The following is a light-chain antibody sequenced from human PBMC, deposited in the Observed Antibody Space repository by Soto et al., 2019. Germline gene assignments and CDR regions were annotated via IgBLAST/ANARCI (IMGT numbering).Light chain of an antibody. CDR3: QQYNNWPYT. CDR1: QSVRSN. Sequence: EIVMTQSPATLSVSPGERAALSCRASQSVRSNFAWYQQKPGQAPRLLVYDASTRATGIPARFSGSGSGTAFTLTISSLQSEDFAVFDCQQYNNWPYTFGQGTKLEIK. CDR2: DAS. V-gene: IGKV3-15*01. J-gene: IGKJ2*01.